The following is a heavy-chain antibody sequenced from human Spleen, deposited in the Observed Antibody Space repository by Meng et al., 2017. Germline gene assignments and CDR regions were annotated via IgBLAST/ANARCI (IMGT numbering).Heavy chain of an antibody. CDR2: IGHSGFT. D-gene: IGHD6-19*01. J-gene: IGHJ5*02. CDR1: GGSISTSGYY. CDR3: VRSSAWVRTGFDP. V-gene: IGHV4-39*01. Sequence: QPQLQESGPGLVRPSEARSLTGSVSGGSISTSGYYWGWIRQPPGKGLEWIGSIGHSGFTYYTPSLKSRVTVSIDTSRNQFSLWLTSVTAADTAVYYCVRSSAWVRTGFDPWGQGTLVTVSS.